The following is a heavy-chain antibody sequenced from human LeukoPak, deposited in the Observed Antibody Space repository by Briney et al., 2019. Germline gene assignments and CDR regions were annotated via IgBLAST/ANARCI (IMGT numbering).Heavy chain of an antibody. J-gene: IGHJ4*02. CDR1: GGSFSDDY. CDR2: INHSGNT. D-gene: IGHD3-10*01. Sequence: PSETLSLTCAVSGGSFSDDYWTWIRQPPGKGLEWIGDINHSGNTNYNPSLKSRVTISLHTSKNQFSLKLSSVTAADTAVYYCARGKVWYGELEDAYYFDSWGQGTLATVSS. CDR3: ARGKVWYGELEDAYYFDS. V-gene: IGHV4-34*01.